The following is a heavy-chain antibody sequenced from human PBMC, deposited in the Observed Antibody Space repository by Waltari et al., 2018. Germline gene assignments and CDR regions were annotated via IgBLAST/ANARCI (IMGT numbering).Heavy chain of an antibody. V-gene: IGHV4-38-2*01. CDR1: GYSISSGYY. D-gene: IGHD6-13*01. Sequence: QVQLQESGPGLVKPSETLSLTCAVSGYSISSGYYWGWIRQPPGKGLEWIGSIYHSGRTYYNPSLKGRVTISVDTSKNQFSLKLGSVTAADTAVYYCARLTAAAYYFDYWGQGTLVTVSS. J-gene: IGHJ4*02. CDR2: IYHSGRT. CDR3: ARLTAAAYYFDY.